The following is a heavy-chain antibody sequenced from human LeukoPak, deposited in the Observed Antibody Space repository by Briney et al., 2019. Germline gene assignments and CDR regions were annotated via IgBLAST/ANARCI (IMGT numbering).Heavy chain of an antibody. D-gene: IGHD2-2*01. CDR2: IYYSGST. J-gene: IGHJ6*02. CDR3: ARGKTKYCSSTSCLDLDV. CDR1: GGSISSGGYY. Sequence: SETLSLTCTVSGGSISSGGYYWSWIRQHPGKGLEWTGYIYYSGSTYYNPSLKSRVTISVDTSKNQFSLKLSSVTAADTAVYYCARGKTKYCSSTSCLDLDVWGQGTTVTVSS. V-gene: IGHV4-31*03.